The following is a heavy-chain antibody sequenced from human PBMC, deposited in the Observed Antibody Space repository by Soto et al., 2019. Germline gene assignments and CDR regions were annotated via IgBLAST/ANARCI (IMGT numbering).Heavy chain of an antibody. V-gene: IGHV4-59*11. CDR2: IYYSGST. J-gene: IGHJ4*02. Sequence: SETLSLTCTVSGASISSHYWSVFRQPPGKGLEWIGYIYYSGSTNYNPSHTSRVTISVDTSKNHFSLKLSSVTAADTAVYYCARTGGVGAMVIDYWGQGTLVTVSS. CDR3: ARTGGVGAMVIDY. D-gene: IGHD5-18*01. CDR1: GASISSHY.